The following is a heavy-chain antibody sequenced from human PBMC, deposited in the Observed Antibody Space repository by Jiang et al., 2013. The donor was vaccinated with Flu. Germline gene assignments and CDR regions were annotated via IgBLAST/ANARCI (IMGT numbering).Heavy chain of an antibody. Sequence: PGLVKPSETLSLICTVSGYSISSGYYWGWVRQPPGKGLEWIGSISHTGTTYYNPSLQTRLTISSDTSKNQFSLMLTSVTAADTAMYYCATTTGNWGQGTLVTVSS. D-gene: IGHD3-10*01. CDR2: ISHTGTT. V-gene: IGHV4-38-2*02. CDR3: ATTTGN. CDR1: GYSISSGYY. J-gene: IGHJ4*02.